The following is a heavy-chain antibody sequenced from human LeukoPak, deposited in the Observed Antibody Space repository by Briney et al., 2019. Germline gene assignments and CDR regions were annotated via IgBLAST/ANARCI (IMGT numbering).Heavy chain of an antibody. D-gene: IGHD3-3*01. V-gene: IGHV1-2*04. Sequence: ASVKVSCKTSGYTFNDYYIHWVRQAPGQGLEWMGWINPNSGGTNYSQKFQDWVTMTRDTSIGTAYMELRRLRSDDTAVYYCAREGYYDFWSGYSTNDYYYYYMDVWGKGTTVTVSS. CDR1: GYTFNDYY. CDR3: AREGYYDFWSGYSTNDYYYYYMDV. CDR2: INPNSGGT. J-gene: IGHJ6*03.